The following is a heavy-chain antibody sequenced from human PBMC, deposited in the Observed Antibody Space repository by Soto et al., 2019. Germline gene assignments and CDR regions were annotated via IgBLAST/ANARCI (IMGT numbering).Heavy chain of an antibody. CDR2: ISYEGSDK. V-gene: IGHV3-30*18. CDR3: VKDRVPGAYGHYYGMDV. J-gene: IGHJ6*02. D-gene: IGHD5-12*01. Sequence: GGSLRLSCRVSGFTFNNSGMHWVRQAPGKGLEWMAVISYEGSDKHYADFVKGRVIISRDNSKNTLNLEMNSLRAEDTATYYCVKDRVPGAYGHYYGMDVWGQGTTVTV. CDR1: GFTFNNSG.